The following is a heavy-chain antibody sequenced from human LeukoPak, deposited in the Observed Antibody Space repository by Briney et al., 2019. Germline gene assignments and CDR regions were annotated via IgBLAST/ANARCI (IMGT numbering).Heavy chain of an antibody. J-gene: IGHJ6*03. CDR3: ARGRVSSSSWQSVYYYYLYMDV. Sequence: PSETLSLTCAVYGGSFSGYYWSWIRQPPGKGLEWIGEINHSGSTNYNPSLNSRVTISRDTSTNHFSLKLSSVTAADTAVYFCARGRVSSSSWQSVYYYYLYMDVWGKGSTVTVSS. D-gene: IGHD6-13*01. CDR2: INHSGST. V-gene: IGHV4-34*01. CDR1: GGSFSGYY.